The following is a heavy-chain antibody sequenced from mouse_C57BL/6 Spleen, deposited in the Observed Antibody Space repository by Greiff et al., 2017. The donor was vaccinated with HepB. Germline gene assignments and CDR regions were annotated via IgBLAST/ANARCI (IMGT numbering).Heavy chain of an antibody. CDR2: INPSNGGT. D-gene: IGHD1-1*01. CDR1: GYTFTSYW. CDR3: ARGDYYGSSFAY. Sequence: QVQLQQSGAELVKPGASVKLSCKASGYTFTSYWMHWVKQRPGQGLEWIGNINPSNGGTNYNEKFKSKATLTVDKSSSTAYMQLSSLTSEDSAVYYCARGDYYGSSFAYWGQGTLVTVSA. V-gene: IGHV1-53*01. J-gene: IGHJ3*01.